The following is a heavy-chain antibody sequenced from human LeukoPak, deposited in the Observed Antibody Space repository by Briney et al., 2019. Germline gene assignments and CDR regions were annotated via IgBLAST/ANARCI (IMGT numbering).Heavy chain of an antibody. J-gene: IGHJ4*02. V-gene: IGHV1-69*13. D-gene: IGHD3-22*01. CDR1: GGTFSSYA. CDR3: ASGLDSGSSDY. Sequence: GASVKVSCKASGGTFSSYAISWVRQAPGQGLEWMGGIIPIFGTANYAQKFQGRVTITADESTSTAYMELSSLRSEDTAVYYCASGLDSGSSDYWGQGTLVTVSS. CDR2: IIPIFGTA.